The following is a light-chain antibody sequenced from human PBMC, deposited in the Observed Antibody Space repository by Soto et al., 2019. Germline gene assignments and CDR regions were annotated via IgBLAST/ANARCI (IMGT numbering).Light chain of an antibody. Sequence: EIVLTQSPGTLSLSPGERATLSCRASQSVSSKYLAWYQQKPGQAPRLLIYGASSRATGIPDRFTGSGSGTDFTLTISRLEPEDFAVYYCQQYDSYSTFGGGTKVEIK. J-gene: IGKJ4*01. CDR2: GAS. CDR1: QSVSSKY. V-gene: IGKV3-20*01. CDR3: QQYDSYST.